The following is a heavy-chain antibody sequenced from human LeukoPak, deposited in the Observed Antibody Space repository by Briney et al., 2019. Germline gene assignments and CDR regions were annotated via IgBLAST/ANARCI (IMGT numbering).Heavy chain of an antibody. D-gene: IGHD6-19*01. Sequence: GGSLRLSCAASGFAFSSYSMNWVRQAPGKGLEWVSFISSSSSYIYYADSVKGRFTISRDNAKNSLYLQMNSLRAEDTAVYYCARDAPIPPYIVVAGTPIDYWGQGTLVTVSS. CDR1: GFAFSSYS. CDR3: ARDAPIPPYIVVAGTPIDY. J-gene: IGHJ4*02. V-gene: IGHV3-21*01. CDR2: ISSSSSYI.